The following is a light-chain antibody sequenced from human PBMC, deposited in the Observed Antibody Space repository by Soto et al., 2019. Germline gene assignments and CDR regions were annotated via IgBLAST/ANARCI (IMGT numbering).Light chain of an antibody. Sequence: QSALTQPASVSGSPGQSSTISCTGTSSDVGAYDYVSWYQQHPGKAPKFMLYEVSNRPSGLSNRFSGSMSGNTASLTISGLQAEDEADYYCSSYTTSNTWVFGGGTKLTVL. CDR2: EVS. V-gene: IGLV2-14*01. J-gene: IGLJ3*02. CDR1: SSDVGAYDY. CDR3: SSYTTSNTWV.